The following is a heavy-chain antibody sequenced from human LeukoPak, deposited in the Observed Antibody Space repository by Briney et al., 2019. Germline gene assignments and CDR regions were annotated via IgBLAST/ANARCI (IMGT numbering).Heavy chain of an antibody. D-gene: IGHD2-15*01. CDR2: INHSGST. J-gene: IGHJ4*02. V-gene: IGHV4-34*01. CDR1: GGSFSGYY. Sequence: SETLSLTCAVYGGSFSGYYWSWIRQPPGKGLEWIGEINHSGSTNYNPSLKSRVTISVDTSKNQFSLKLSSVTAADTAVYYCARGGLPVVVAATEYYFDYWGQGALVTVSS. CDR3: ARGGLPVVVAATEYYFDY.